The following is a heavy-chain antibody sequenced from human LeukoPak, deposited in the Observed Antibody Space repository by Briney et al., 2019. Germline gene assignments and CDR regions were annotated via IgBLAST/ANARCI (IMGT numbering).Heavy chain of an antibody. D-gene: IGHD3-22*01. J-gene: IGHJ5*02. CDR2: MFYRGST. CDR1: GASVSSGSYS. CDR3: ARHRYYYDSSGYYYQP. Sequence: SETLSLTCTVSGASVSSGSYSWNWIRQPPGKGLEWIGYMFYRGSTNYNPSLKSRVTVSVDSSKNQFSLNLSSVTAADTAVYYCARHRYYYDSSGYYYQPWGQGTLVTVSS. V-gene: IGHV4-61*01.